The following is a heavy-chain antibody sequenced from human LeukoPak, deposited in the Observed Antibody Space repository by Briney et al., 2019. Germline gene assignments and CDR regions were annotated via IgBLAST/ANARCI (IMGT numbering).Heavy chain of an antibody. V-gene: IGHV4-61*01. J-gene: IGHJ4*02. Sequence: PSQTLSLTCTVSGGSISSGSYYWSWIRQPPGKGLEWIGYIYYSGSTNYNPSLKSRVTISVDTSKNQFSLKLSSVTTADTAVYYCARHSGSYWYWGQGTLVTVSS. CDR1: GGSISSGSYY. D-gene: IGHD1-26*01. CDR3: ARHSGSYWY. CDR2: IYYSGST.